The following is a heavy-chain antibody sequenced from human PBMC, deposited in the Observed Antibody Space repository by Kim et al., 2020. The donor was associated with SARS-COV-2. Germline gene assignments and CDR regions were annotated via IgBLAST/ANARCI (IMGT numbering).Heavy chain of an antibody. CDR3: ARDLGGFYYSGSFSFGWFDP. V-gene: IGHV3-30*03. J-gene: IGHJ5*02. D-gene: IGHD3-10*01. CDR2: ISYDGSTE. Sequence: GGSLRLSCVASGMTFSSYGMHWVRQAPGKGPEWMAVISYDGSTEYYADSVKGRFTISRDDSKNTLYLQMNSLRPDDTAMYYCARDLGGFYYSGSFSFGWFDPWGQGTLVTVSS. CDR1: GMTFSSYG.